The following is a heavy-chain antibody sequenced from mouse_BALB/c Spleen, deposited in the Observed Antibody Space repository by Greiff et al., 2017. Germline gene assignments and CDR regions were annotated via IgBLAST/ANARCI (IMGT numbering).Heavy chain of an antibody. Sequence: EVKLVESGGGLVKPGGSLKLSCAASGFTFSSYAMSWVRQTPEKRLEWVASISSGGSTYYPDSVKGRFTISRDNARNILYLQMSSLRSEDTAMYYCARGGIYGNPLAYWGQGTLVTVSA. CDR1: GFTFSSYA. V-gene: IGHV5-6-5*01. J-gene: IGHJ3*01. D-gene: IGHD2-1*01. CDR2: ISSGGST. CDR3: ARGGIYGNPLAY.